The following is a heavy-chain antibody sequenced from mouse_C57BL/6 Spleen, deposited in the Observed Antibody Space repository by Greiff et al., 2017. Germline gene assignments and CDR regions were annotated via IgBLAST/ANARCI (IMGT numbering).Heavy chain of an antibody. D-gene: IGHD2-4*01. Sequence: QVQLQQSGPELVKPGASVKISCKASGYAFSSSWMTWVKQRPGKGLEWIGRIYPGDGDTNYNGKFKGKATLTADKSSSTAYMQLISLTSEDSAVYFCAREIYYDYAWFAYWGQGTLVTVSA. CDR3: AREIYYDYAWFAY. CDR2: IYPGDGDT. J-gene: IGHJ3*01. V-gene: IGHV1-82*01. CDR1: GYAFSSSW.